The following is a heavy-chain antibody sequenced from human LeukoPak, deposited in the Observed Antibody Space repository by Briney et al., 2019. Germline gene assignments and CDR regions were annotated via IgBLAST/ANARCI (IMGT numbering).Heavy chain of an antibody. CDR3: ARGWIQLWPFDY. D-gene: IGHD5-18*01. Sequence: GGSLRLSCAASGFTFSSYWMHWVRQAPGKGLVWVSHISGGGSSTSDAESVRGRFTISRDNAKNTLCLQMHSLRPEDTAVYYCARGWIQLWPFDYWGQGSLVTVSS. CDR1: GFTFSSYW. V-gene: IGHV3-74*01. J-gene: IGHJ4*02. CDR2: ISGGGSST.